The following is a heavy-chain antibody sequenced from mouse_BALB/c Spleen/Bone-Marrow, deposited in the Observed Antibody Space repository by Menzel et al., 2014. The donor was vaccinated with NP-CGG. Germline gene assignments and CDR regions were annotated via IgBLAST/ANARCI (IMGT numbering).Heavy chain of an antibody. D-gene: IGHD1-1*01. Sequence: EVQLQQSGGGLVQPGGSLKLSCAASGFDFSRHYMSWVRQAPGKGLEWIVEINPDSSPINYTPSLKDKFIISRDNAKNTLYLQMSKVRSEDTALYYCARPRYYGSIFAYWGQGTLVTVSA. CDR2: INPDSSPI. CDR3: ARPRYYGSIFAY. J-gene: IGHJ3*01. CDR1: GFDFSRHY. V-gene: IGHV4-1*02.